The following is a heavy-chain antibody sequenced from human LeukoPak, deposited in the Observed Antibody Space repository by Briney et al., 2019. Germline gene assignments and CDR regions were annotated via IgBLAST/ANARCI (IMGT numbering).Heavy chain of an antibody. CDR2: INPSGGGT. CDR3: ARASDSARENWFDP. CDR1: GYTFTTYY. D-gene: IGHD3-10*01. V-gene: IGHV1-46*01. Sequence: ASVKVSCKASGYTFTTYYMHWVRQAPGQGLEWMGIINPSGGGTSYAQKFQGRVTITRDTSTSTVYMEVSGLRSEDTAVYYCARASDSARENWFDPWGQGTLVTVSS. J-gene: IGHJ5*02.